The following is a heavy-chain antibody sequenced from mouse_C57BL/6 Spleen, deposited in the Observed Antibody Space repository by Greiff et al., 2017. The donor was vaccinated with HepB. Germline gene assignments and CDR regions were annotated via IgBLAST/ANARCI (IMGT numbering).Heavy chain of an antibody. CDR2: IYPGNSDT. CDR3: TRGNYYYGSSPCFDY. D-gene: IGHD1-1*01. Sequence: VQLQQSGTVLARPGASVKMSCKTSGYTFTSYWMHWVKQRPGQGLEWIGAIYPGNSDTSYNQKFKGKAKLTAVTSASTAYLELSSLTNEDSAVYYCTRGNYYYGSSPCFDYWGQGTTLTVSS. CDR1: GYTFTSYW. V-gene: IGHV1-5*01. J-gene: IGHJ2*01.